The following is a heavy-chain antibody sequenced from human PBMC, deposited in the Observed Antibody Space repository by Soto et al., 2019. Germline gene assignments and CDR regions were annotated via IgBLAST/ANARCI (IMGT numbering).Heavy chain of an antibody. V-gene: IGHV1-69*13. Sequence: GASVKVSCKASGGTFSIYAISWVRQAPGQGLEWMGGIIPIFGTANYAQKFQGRVTITADEFTSTAYMELSSLRSEDTAVYYCAREAGARYSSSSLFYWGQGTLVTVSS. J-gene: IGHJ4*02. CDR1: GGTFSIYA. D-gene: IGHD6-6*01. CDR3: AREAGARYSSSSLFY. CDR2: IIPIFGTA.